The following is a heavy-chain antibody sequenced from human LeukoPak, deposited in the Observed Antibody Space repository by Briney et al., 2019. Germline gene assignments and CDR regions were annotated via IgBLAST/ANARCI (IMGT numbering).Heavy chain of an antibody. Sequence: ASVKVSCKASGGTFSIYAISWVRQAPGQGLEWMGGIIPIFGTANYAQKFQGRVTITADESTSTAYMELSSLRSEDTTVYYCARSITMIVVDLSEGWFDPWGQRTLVTVSS. CDR1: GGTFSIYA. V-gene: IGHV1-69*13. CDR3: ARSITMIVVDLSEGWFDP. D-gene: IGHD3-22*01. J-gene: IGHJ5*02. CDR2: IIPIFGTA.